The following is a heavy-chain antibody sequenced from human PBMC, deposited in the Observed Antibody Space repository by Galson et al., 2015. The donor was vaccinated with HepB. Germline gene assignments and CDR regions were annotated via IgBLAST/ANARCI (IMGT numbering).Heavy chain of an antibody. J-gene: IGHJ4*02. V-gene: IGHV3-23*01. D-gene: IGHD2-15*01. Sequence: SLRLSCAASGFTFSIYAMSWVRQAPGKGLEWVSAISGSGGSTYYADSVKGRFTISRDNSKNTLYLQMNSLRAEDTAVYYCAKDYVPLYCSGGSCYELLASSGFDYWGQGTLVTVSS. CDR3: AKDYVPLYCSGGSCYELLASSGFDY. CDR1: GFTFSIYA. CDR2: ISGSGGST.